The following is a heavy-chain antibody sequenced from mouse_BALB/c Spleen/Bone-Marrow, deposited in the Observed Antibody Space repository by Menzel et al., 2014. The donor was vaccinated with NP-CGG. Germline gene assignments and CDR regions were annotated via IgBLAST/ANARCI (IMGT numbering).Heavy chain of an antibody. CDR3: ARYYYGSSLFAY. CDR2: IDPSNGNT. J-gene: IGHJ3*01. V-gene: IGHV14-3*02. Sequence: VQLKQSGAELVKPGASVKLSCTAYGFNIKDTYMYWVKQRPEQGLEWIGRIDPSNGNTKYDPKFQDKATITADTSSNTAYLQLSSLTSEDTAVYYCARYYYGSSLFAYWGQGTLVTVSA. D-gene: IGHD1-1*01. CDR1: GFNIKDTY.